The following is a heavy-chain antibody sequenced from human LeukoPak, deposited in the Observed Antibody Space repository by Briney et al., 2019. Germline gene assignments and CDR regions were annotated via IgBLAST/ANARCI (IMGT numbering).Heavy chain of an antibody. J-gene: IGHJ4*02. CDR1: GGSISSGGYY. Sequence: SETLSLTCTVSGGSISSGGYYWSWIRQHPGKGLEWIGYIYYSGSTYYNPSLKSRVTISVDTSKNQFSLKLRSVTAADTAVYYCARYSSGSPEGFDYWGQGTLVTVSS. CDR3: ARYSSGSPEGFDY. V-gene: IGHV4-31*03. CDR2: IYYSGST. D-gene: IGHD6-19*01.